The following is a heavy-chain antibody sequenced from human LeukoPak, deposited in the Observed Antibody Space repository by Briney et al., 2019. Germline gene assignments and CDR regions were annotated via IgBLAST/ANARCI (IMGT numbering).Heavy chain of an antibody. V-gene: IGHV3-23*01. D-gene: IGHD3-22*01. Sequence: PGGSLRLSCAASGFTFSSYAMSWVRQAPGKGLEWVSVISGSGGSTYYADSVKGRFTISRDNSKNTLYLQMNSLRAEDTAVYYCAKCYDSSGYSYYYYYMDVWGKGTTVTVSS. J-gene: IGHJ6*03. CDR2: ISGSGGST. CDR1: GFTFSSYA. CDR3: AKCYDSSGYSYYYYYMDV.